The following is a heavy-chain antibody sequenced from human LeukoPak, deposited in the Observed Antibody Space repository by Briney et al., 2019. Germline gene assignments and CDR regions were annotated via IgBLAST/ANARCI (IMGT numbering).Heavy chain of an antibody. CDR1: GGSFSGYY. Sequence: SETLSLTCAVYGGSFSGYYWSWIRQPPGKGLEWIGEINHSGSTNYNPSLKSRVTISVDTSKNQFSLKLSSVTAADTAVYYCARHDYYYSMDVWGKGATVTVSS. J-gene: IGHJ6*03. CDR2: INHSGST. V-gene: IGHV4-34*01. CDR3: ARHDYYYSMDV.